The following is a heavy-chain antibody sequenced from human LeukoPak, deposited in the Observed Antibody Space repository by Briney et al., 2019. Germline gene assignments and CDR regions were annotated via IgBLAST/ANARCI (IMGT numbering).Heavy chain of an antibody. J-gene: IGHJ4*02. Sequence: ASVKVSCKASGYTFTSYGISWVRQAPGQGLEWMGWISAYNGNTNYAQKLQGRVTMTTDTSTSTAYMELRSLRSDDTAVYYCARDRETTYYDFWSGYPGPLDYWGQGTLVTVSS. CDR3: ARDRETTYYDFWSGYPGPLDY. V-gene: IGHV1-18*01. CDR2: ISAYNGNT. D-gene: IGHD3-3*01. CDR1: GYTFTSYG.